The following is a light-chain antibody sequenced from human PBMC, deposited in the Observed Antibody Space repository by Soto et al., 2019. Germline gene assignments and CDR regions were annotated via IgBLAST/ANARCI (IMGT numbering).Light chain of an antibody. CDR2: DAS. V-gene: IGKV1-5*01. CDR1: QSVGRW. Sequence: DIQMTQSPSTLSASVGDRVTITCRASQSVGRWLAWSQQKPGKAPKVLIYDASTLESGVPSRFSGSGSGTELTLTISSLQPDDFATYYCQHYDVYPWTFGQGTKVEI. CDR3: QHYDVYPWT. J-gene: IGKJ1*01.